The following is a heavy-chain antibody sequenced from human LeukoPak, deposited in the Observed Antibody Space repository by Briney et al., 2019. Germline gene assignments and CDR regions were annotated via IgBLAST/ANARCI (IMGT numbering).Heavy chain of an antibody. D-gene: IGHD2-15*01. Sequence: SETLSLTCTVSGGSISSYYWSWIRQPPGKGLEWIGYIYYSGSTNYNPSLKSRVTISVDTSKNQFSLKLSSVTAADTAVYYCARLNCSGGSCYLPYYYYYGMDVWGQGTTVTVSS. J-gene: IGHJ6*02. CDR2: IYYSGST. V-gene: IGHV4-59*08. CDR1: GGSISSYY. CDR3: ARLNCSGGSCYLPYYYYYGMDV.